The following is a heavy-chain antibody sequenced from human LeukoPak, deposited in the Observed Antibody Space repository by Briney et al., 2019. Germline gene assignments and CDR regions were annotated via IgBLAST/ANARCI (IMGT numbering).Heavy chain of an antibody. D-gene: IGHD3-3*01. CDR2: IKSDGST. CDR3: ARAPSEIGGYYPEYFRH. CDR1: GFTFSTYW. Sequence: GGSLSHFCAASGFTFSTYWMHWVRQAPGKGLVWVSRIKSDGSTNYADSVKGRFTISRDNAKNTLSLQMNSLRPEDTGVYYCARAPSEIGGYYPEYFRHWGQPCLVTLSS. J-gene: IGHJ1*01. V-gene: IGHV3-74*01.